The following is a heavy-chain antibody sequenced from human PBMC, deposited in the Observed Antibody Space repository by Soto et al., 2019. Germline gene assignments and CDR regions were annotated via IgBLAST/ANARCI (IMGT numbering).Heavy chain of an antibody. CDR1: GGSFNGYY. D-gene: IGHD3-10*01. J-gene: IGHJ5*02. CDR3: ARVVRDRRGALGETWFDP. CDR2: INHSGST. V-gene: IGHV4-34*01. Sequence: QVQLQQWGAGLLKPSETLSLTCAVYGGSFNGYYWIWIRQPPGKGLEWIGEINHSGSTNYNPSLKSRVTISVDTSKNQFSLKLSSVTAADTAVYYCARVVRDRRGALGETWFDPWGQGTLVTVSS.